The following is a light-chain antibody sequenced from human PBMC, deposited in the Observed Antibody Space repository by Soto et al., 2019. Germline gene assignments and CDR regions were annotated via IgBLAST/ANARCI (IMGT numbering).Light chain of an antibody. CDR1: TSDVGGYNF. Sequence: QSVLTQPASVSGSPGQSITISCTGTTSDVGGYNFVSWYQQHPGRAPKLMIYDVNNRPSGVSNRLSGSKSGNTASLTISGLQAEDEADYYCSSYTSSSSTSYVFGTGTKVTVL. V-gene: IGLV2-14*01. CDR2: DVN. J-gene: IGLJ1*01. CDR3: SSYTSSSSTSYV.